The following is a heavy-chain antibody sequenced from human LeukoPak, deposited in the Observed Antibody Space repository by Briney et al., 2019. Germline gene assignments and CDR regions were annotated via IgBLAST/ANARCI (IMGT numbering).Heavy chain of an antibody. J-gene: IGHJ5*02. CDR3: ARPYYYDSRIDP. D-gene: IGHD3-22*01. CDR1: GGSISSGDYY. Sequence: PSETLSLTCTVSGGSISSGDYYWSWIRQPPGKGLEWVAYMYYSGSTYYNPSLKSRVTMSADTSKNQLSLKLSSVTAADTAVYYCARPYYYDSRIDPWGQGILVTVSS. CDR2: MYYSGST. V-gene: IGHV4-30-4*01.